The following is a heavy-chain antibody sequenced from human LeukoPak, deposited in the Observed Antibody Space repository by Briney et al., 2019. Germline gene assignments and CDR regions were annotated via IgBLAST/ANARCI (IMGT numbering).Heavy chain of an antibody. CDR2: ISFYNGNT. CDR1: GYSVTTYG. J-gene: IGHJ4*02. V-gene: IGHV1-18*01. CDR3: ARGVSARWVDY. Sequence: ASVKVSCKASGYSVTTYGIAWVRQASGRGLEWMGWISFYNGNTKYAQKYQGRVTMTTDTSTSTAYMELRSLRSDDTAVYYCARGVSARWVDYCAQGTLVTVSS. D-gene: IGHD4/OR15-4a*01.